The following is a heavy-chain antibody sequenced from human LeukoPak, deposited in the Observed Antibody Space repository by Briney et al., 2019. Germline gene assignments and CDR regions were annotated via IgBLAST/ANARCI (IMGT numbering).Heavy chain of an antibody. D-gene: IGHD6-13*01. J-gene: IGHJ4*02. CDR3: ARHFSFVGIAGGWDNFDY. V-gene: IGHV4-39*01. Sequence: SETLSLTCTVSGGSISSSSYYWGWIRQPPGKGLEWIGSIYYSGSTYYNPSLKSRVTISVDTSKNQFSLKLSSVTAADTAVYYCARHFSFVGIAGGWDNFDYWGQGTLVTVSS. CDR1: GGSISSSSYY. CDR2: IYYSGST.